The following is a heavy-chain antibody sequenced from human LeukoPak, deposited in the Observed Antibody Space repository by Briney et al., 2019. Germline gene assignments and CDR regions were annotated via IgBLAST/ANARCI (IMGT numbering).Heavy chain of an antibody. V-gene: IGHV1-69*13. D-gene: IGHD2-15*01. Sequence: ASVKVSCKASGGTFSSYAISWVRQAPGQGLEWMGGIIPIFGTADYAQKFQGRVTITADESTSTAYMELSSLRSEDTAVYYCARDVRCSGGSCYPKTEYYYYGMDVWGQGTTVTVSS. CDR2: IIPIFGTA. J-gene: IGHJ6*02. CDR1: GGTFSSYA. CDR3: ARDVRCSGGSCYPKTEYYYYGMDV.